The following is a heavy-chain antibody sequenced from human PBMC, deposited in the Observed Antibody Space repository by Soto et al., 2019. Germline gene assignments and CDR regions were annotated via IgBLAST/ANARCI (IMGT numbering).Heavy chain of an antibody. CDR1: GFAFSSYA. Sequence: GSLRLSCAASGFAFSSYAMSWVRQAPGKGLEWVSTLSGDGSDPYYSDSVKGRFTISRDNSKDTLYLQMNSLRADDTAIYFCAKLTPTYSSGWFGYWGQGTLVTVSS. D-gene: IGHD6-25*01. J-gene: IGHJ4*01. CDR3: AKLTPTYSSGWFGY. V-gene: IGHV3-23*01. CDR2: LSGDGSDP.